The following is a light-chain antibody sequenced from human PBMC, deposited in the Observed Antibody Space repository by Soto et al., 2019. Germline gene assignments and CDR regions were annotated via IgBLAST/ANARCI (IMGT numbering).Light chain of an antibody. V-gene: IGLV2-14*01. J-gene: IGLJ2*01. CDR2: DVS. CDR3: SSYTSSSNLVV. Sequence: QSALTQPASVSGSPGQSVTISCTGTSSDVGGYNYVSWYQQPPGKAPKLMIYDVSKRPSGVSNRFSGSKSGNTASLTISGLQAEDEADYYCSSYTSSSNLVVFGGGTKLTVL. CDR1: SSDVGGYNY.